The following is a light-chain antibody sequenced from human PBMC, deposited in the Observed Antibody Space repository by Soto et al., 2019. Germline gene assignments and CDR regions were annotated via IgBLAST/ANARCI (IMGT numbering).Light chain of an antibody. CDR3: QQYNNWPVT. CDR2: GAS. V-gene: IGKV3-15*01. Sequence: EIVMTQSPATLSVSPGGRATLSCRASQSISDTLAWYQQKPGQAPRLLIHGASTRATGFPARFSGSGSGPGFTLIISSLQSEDFAVYYCQQYNNWPVTFGQGTKVEIK. CDR1: QSISDT. J-gene: IGKJ1*01.